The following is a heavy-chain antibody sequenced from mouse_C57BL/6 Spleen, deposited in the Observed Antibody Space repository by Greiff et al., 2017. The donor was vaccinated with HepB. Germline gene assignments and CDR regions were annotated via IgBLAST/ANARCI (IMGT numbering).Heavy chain of an antibody. J-gene: IGHJ2*01. D-gene: IGHD2-10*01. CDR1: GYTFTDYY. CDR2: INPNNGGT. Sequence: EVQLQQSGPELVKPGASVKISCKASGYTFTDYYMNWVKQSHGKSLEWIGDINPNNGGTSYNQKFKGKATLTVDKSSSTAYMELRSLTSEDSAVYYCARPPTFDYWGQGTTLTVSS. V-gene: IGHV1-26*01. CDR3: ARPPTFDY.